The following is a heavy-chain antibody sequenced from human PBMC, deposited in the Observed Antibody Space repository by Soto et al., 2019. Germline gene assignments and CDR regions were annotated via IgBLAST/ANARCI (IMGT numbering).Heavy chain of an antibody. CDR3: ARAYYDFWSGYSTPLSYYYYYYMDV. Sequence: SETLSLTCTVSGGSISSYYWSWIRQPPGKGLEWIGYIYYSGSTNYNPSLKSRVTISVDTSKNQFSLKLSSVTAADTAVYYCARAYYDFWSGYSTPLSYYYYYYMDVWGKGTTVTVSS. D-gene: IGHD3-3*01. CDR1: GGSISSYY. J-gene: IGHJ6*03. CDR2: IYYSGST. V-gene: IGHV4-59*01.